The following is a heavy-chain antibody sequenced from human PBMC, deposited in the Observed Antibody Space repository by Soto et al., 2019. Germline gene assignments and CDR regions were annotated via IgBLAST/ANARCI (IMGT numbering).Heavy chain of an antibody. Sequence: SLRLSCAASGFSFSDYYMSWIRQAPGKGLEWISYISTSGTTIYYADSVKGRFTVSRDNAKNSLYLQMNSLRAEDTAVYYCASPAGTGWFDPWGQGTLVTVSS. V-gene: IGHV3-11*01. CDR1: GFSFSDYY. D-gene: IGHD1-1*01. CDR2: ISTSGTTI. J-gene: IGHJ5*02. CDR3: ASPAGTGWFDP.